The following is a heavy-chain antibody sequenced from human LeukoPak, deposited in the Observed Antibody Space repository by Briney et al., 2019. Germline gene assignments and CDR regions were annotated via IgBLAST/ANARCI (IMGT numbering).Heavy chain of an antibody. CDR3: ARSFYDSSGYHDY. V-gene: IGHV3-30-3*01. Sequence: GGSLRLSCAASGFTVSTNYMSWVRQAPGKGLEGVAVISFDGNNKYYADSVKGRFTISRDNSKNALYLQMNSLRAEDTAVYYCARSFYDSSGYHDYWGQGTLVTVSS. J-gene: IGHJ4*02. CDR1: GFTVSTNY. CDR2: ISFDGNNK. D-gene: IGHD3-22*01.